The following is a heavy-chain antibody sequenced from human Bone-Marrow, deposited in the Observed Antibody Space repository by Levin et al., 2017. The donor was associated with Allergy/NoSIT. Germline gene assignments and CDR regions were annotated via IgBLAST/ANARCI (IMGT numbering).Heavy chain of an antibody. J-gene: IGHJ5*02. CDR2: IYHSGST. CDR1: GYSISSGYY. D-gene: IGHD3-22*01. Sequence: SPTLSLPCAVSGYSISSGYYWGWIRQPPGKGLEWIGSIYHSGSTYYNPSLKSRVTISVDTSKNQFSLKLSSVTAADTAVYYCARAAYGGSGYYYSWANWFDPWGQGTLVTVSS. V-gene: IGHV4-38-2*01. CDR3: ARAAYGGSGYYYSWANWFDP.